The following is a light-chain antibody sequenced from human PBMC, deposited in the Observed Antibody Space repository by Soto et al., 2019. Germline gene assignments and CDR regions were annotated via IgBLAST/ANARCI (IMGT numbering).Light chain of an antibody. CDR3: SSYTSSSSFV. J-gene: IGLJ1*01. CDR1: SSDVGGYNY. CDR2: EVS. V-gene: IGLV2-14*01. Sequence: QSVLTQRGSVSGSPGQSITISCTGTSSDVGGYNYVSWYQQHPGKAPKLMIYEVSNRPSGVSNRFSGSKSGNTASLTISGLQAEDEADYYCSSYTSSSSFVFGTGTKVTVL.